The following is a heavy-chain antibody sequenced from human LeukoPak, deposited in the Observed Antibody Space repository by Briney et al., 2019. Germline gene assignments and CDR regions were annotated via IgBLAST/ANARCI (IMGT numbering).Heavy chain of an antibody. V-gene: IGHV3-23*01. J-gene: IGHJ3*02. CDR1: GFTFSSHW. CDR3: ARGSPWDAFDI. CDR2: ISGSGGST. Sequence: GGSLRLSCAASGFTFSSHWMTWVRQAPGKGLERVSAISGSGGSTYYADSVKGRFTISRDNSKNTLYLQMNSLRAEDTAVYYCARGSPWDAFDIWGQGTMVTVSS.